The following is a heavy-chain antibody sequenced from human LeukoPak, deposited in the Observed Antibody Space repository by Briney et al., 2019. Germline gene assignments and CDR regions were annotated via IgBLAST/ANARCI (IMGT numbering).Heavy chain of an antibody. J-gene: IGHJ3*02. CDR3: ARDGYASTWYGFDI. D-gene: IGHD6-13*01. CDR2: TYYRSKWYD. V-gene: IGHV6-1*01. CDR1: GDSVSDNSVA. Sequence: SQTLSLTCAISGDSVSDNSVAWNWFRQSPSRGLEWLGRTYYRSKWYDDYAVSVKGRITINPDTSKNQFSLQLNSVIPEDTALYYCARDGYASTWYGFDIWGQGTMVTVSS.